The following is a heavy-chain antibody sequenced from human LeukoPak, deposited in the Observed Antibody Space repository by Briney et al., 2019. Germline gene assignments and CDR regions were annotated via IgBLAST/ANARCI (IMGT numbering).Heavy chain of an antibody. Sequence: GESLRLSCAASGFTFSSYAMSWVRQAPGKGLEWVSAIGGSGGSTYYADSVKGRFTISRDNSKNTLYLQMNSLRAEDTAVYYCAKDSARLARGEFDPWGQGTLVTVSS. V-gene: IGHV3-23*01. D-gene: IGHD3-10*01. CDR3: AKDSARLARGEFDP. CDR2: IGGSGGST. J-gene: IGHJ5*02. CDR1: GFTFSSYA.